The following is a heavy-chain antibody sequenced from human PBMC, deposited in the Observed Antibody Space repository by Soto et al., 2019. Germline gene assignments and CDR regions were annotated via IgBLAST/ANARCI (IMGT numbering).Heavy chain of an antibody. Sequence: QVQLVQSGAEVKKPGSSVKVSCKASGGTFSSYAISWVRQAPGHGLEWMGGSLPIFGTANYAQKFEGRVTITADESTSTAYMELSSLRSEDTAVYYCARAGCSGGSCYPGSYYYYGMDVWGQGTTVTVSS. V-gene: IGHV1-69*12. CDR1: GGTFSSYA. CDR2: SLPIFGTA. CDR3: ARAGCSGGSCYPGSYYYYGMDV. J-gene: IGHJ6*02. D-gene: IGHD2-15*01.